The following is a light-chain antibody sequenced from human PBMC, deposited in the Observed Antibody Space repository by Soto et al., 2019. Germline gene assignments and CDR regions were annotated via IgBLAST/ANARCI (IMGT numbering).Light chain of an antibody. Sequence: QSALTKPASVSGSPGQSITISSTGTSSDVGGYNFVSWYQQHPGKVPKLMIYDVSSRPSGVSDRFSGSKSGNTASLTISGLQAEDEGDYYCSSYTSSSTHVFGSGTKVTVL. V-gene: IGLV2-14*03. J-gene: IGLJ1*01. CDR3: SSYTSSSTHV. CDR2: DVS. CDR1: SSDVGGYNF.